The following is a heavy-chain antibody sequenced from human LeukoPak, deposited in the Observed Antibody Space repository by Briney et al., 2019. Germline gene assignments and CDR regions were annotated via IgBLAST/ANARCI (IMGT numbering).Heavy chain of an antibody. V-gene: IGHV3-30-3*01. CDR2: ISYDGSNK. CDR1: GFTFSSYA. CDR3: ARDGNDDDMPKSVDY. D-gene: IGHD3-9*01. Sequence: PGGSLRLSCAASGFTFSSYAMHWVRQAPGKGLEWVAVISYDGSNKYYADSVKGRFTISRDNSKNSLYLQMNSLRAEDTAVYYCARDGNDDDMPKSVDYWGQGTLVTVSS. J-gene: IGHJ4*02.